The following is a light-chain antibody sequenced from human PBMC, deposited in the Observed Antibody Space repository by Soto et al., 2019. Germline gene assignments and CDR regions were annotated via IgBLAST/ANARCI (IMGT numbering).Light chain of an antibody. J-gene: IGKJ1*01. CDR1: QDIRNA. V-gene: IGKV1-6*01. Sequence: AIQMTQSPSSLSASVGDRVTITCRASQDIRNALGWYQQKPGKAPKLLIYAASSLQSGVPSRFSGSGSGTDFTLTISSLQPEDFATYYCLHDYNYPRTFGQGTKVEVK. CDR2: AAS. CDR3: LHDYNYPRT.